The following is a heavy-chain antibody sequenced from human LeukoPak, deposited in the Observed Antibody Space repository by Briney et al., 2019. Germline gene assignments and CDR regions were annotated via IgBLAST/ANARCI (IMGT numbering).Heavy chain of an antibody. D-gene: IGHD6-13*01. CDR2: INPSGGST. J-gene: IGHJ4*02. CDR1: GYTFTSYY. Sequence: ASVKVSCKASGYTFTSYYMHWVRQAPGQGLEWMGIINPSGGSTSYAQKFQGRVTMTRDMSTSTVYMELSSLRSDDTAVYYCARDLYLYRSTWSSFDYWGQGTLVTVSS. V-gene: IGHV1-46*01. CDR3: ARDLYLYRSTWSSFDY.